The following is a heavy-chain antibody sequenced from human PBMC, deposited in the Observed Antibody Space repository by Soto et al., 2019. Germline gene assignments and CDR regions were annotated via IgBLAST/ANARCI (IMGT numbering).Heavy chain of an antibody. CDR3: AKDLSESYYYDSSGGNDY. CDR2: ISYDGSNK. Sequence: QVQLVESGGGVVQPGRSLRLSCAASGFTFSSYGMHWVRQAPGKGLEWVAVISYDGSNKYYADSVKGRFTISRDNSKNTLYVQMNSLRAEDRAVYYCAKDLSESYYYDSSGGNDYWCPGTLVTVS. J-gene: IGHJ4*02. D-gene: IGHD3-22*01. V-gene: IGHV3-30*18. CDR1: GFTFSSYG.